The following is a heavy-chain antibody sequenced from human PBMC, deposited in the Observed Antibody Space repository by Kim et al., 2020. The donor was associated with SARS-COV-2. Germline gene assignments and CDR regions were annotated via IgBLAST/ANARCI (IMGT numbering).Heavy chain of an antibody. CDR2: IYYSRST. CDR1: GGSISSGGYY. V-gene: IGHV4-31*03. J-gene: IGHJ4*02. D-gene: IGHD3-10*01. Sequence: SETLSLTCTVSGGSISSGGYYWSWIRQHPGKGLEWIGYIYYSRSTYYNPSLKSRVTISVDTSKNQFSLKLSSVTAADTAVYYCARARPGTTAHFDYWGQGTLVTVSS. CDR3: ARARPGTTAHFDY.